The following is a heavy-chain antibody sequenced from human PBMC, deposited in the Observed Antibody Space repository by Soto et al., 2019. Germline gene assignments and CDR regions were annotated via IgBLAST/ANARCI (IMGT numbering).Heavy chain of an antibody. CDR2: ISAYNGNT. Sequence: ASVKVSCKASGYTFTSYGISWVRQAPGQGLEWMGWISAYNGNTNYAQKLQGRVTMTPDTSTSKAYMELRSLRSDDTAVYYCAGEVGVAASHAYDAFDIWGQGTMVTVSS. J-gene: IGHJ3*02. V-gene: IGHV1-18*01. CDR3: AGEVGVAASHAYDAFDI. CDR1: GYTFTSYG. D-gene: IGHD2-15*01.